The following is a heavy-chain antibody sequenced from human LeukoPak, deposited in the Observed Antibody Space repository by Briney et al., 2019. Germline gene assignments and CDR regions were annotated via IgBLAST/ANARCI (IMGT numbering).Heavy chain of an antibody. Sequence: GGSLRLSCAVSGFTFSGFWMSWFRQAPGKGLEWVASINSDGSEGYYADVVKGRFTISRDNAKNSLYLQITSPRAEDTAVYYCARPSYSRSASVWGEATMVTVSS. CDR3: ARPSYSRSASV. CDR1: GFTFSGFW. J-gene: IGHJ3*01. V-gene: IGHV3-7*03. D-gene: IGHD6-6*01. CDR2: INSDGSEG.